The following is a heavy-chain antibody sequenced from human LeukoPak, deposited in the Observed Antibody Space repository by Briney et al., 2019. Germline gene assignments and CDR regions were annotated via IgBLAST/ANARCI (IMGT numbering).Heavy chain of an antibody. CDR3: ARGSWVSGWFHLPDY. CDR1: GYTFTGYH. J-gene: IGHJ4*02. Sequence: ASVKVSCKASGYTFTGYHLHWVRQATGQGPEWMGWINPNSGGTNYAQKFQGRVTMTGDTSISTAYMDLSRLKSDDTAVYYCARGSWVSGWFHLPDYWGQGTLVTVSS. D-gene: IGHD6-19*01. CDR2: INPNSGGT. V-gene: IGHV1-2*02.